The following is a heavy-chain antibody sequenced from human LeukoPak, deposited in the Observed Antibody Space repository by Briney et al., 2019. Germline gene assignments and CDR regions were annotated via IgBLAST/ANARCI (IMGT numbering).Heavy chain of an antibody. CDR2: ISYDGSNK. CDR1: GFTFSSYA. V-gene: IGHV3-30-3*01. Sequence: EGSLRLSCAASGFTFSSYAMHWVRQAPGKGLEWVAVISYDGSNKYYADSVKGRFTISRDNSKNTLYLQMNSLRAEDTAVYYCARDGWIWGQGTMVTVPS. D-gene: IGHD2-15*01. J-gene: IGHJ3*02. CDR3: ARDGWI.